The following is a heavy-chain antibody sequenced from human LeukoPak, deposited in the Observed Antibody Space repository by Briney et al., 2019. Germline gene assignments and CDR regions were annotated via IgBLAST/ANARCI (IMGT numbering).Heavy chain of an antibody. CDR1: GFTFSSYA. D-gene: IGHD6-19*01. Sequence: GGSLRLSCAASGFTFSSYAMSWVRQAPGKGLEWVAVISYDGSNKYYADSVKGRFTISRDNSKNTLYLQMNSLRAEDTAVYYCARAEIAVAGLFDYWGQGTLVTVSS. CDR2: ISYDGSNK. J-gene: IGHJ4*02. CDR3: ARAEIAVAGLFDY. V-gene: IGHV3-30-3*01.